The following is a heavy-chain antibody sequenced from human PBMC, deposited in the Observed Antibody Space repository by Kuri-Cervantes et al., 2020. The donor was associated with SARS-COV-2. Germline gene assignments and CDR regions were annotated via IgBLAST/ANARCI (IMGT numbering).Heavy chain of an antibody. D-gene: IGHD1-26*01. Sequence: SETLSLTCTVSGYSISSGYYWGWIRQPPGKGLEWIGSIYHSGSTYYNPSLKSRVTISVDTSKNQFSLKLSSVTAADTAVYYCARDPARAYSGSYSHDWGQGTLVTVSS. J-gene: IGHJ4*02. V-gene: IGHV4-38-2*02. CDR2: IYHSGST. CDR1: GYSISSGYY. CDR3: ARDPARAYSGSYSHD.